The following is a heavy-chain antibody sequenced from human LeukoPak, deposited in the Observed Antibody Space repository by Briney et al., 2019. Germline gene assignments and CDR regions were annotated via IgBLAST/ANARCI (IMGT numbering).Heavy chain of an antibody. CDR1: GFSFSVYE. J-gene: IGHJ4*02. V-gene: IGHV3-48*03. CDR3: ATLTVATSFDY. CDR2: ISSSGTTI. D-gene: IGHD5-12*01. Sequence: GGSLRLSCAASGFSFSVYEMHWVRQAPGKGLEWISDISSSGTTIYYADSVKGGFTISRDNAKNSLYLQMNSLRAEDTAVYYCATLTVATSFDYWGQGTLVTVSS.